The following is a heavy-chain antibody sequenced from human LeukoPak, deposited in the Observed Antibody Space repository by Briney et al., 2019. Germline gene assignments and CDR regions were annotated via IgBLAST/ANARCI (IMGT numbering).Heavy chain of an antibody. CDR2: ISTSGSNI. D-gene: IGHD3-3*01. Sequence: GGSLRLSCAASGFTFSDYYMSWIRQAPGKGLEWISSISTSGSNIYYADSVKGRFTISRDNAKNSLYLQMNSLRAEDTAVYYCASAPFGVLTRFDYWGQGTLVTVSS. V-gene: IGHV3-11*04. J-gene: IGHJ4*02. CDR3: ASAPFGVLTRFDY. CDR1: GFTFSDYY.